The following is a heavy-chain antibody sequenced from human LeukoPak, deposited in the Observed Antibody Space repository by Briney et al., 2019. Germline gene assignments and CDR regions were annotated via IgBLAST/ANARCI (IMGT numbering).Heavy chain of an antibody. CDR1: GGSFSGYY. CDR2: INHSGST. D-gene: IGHD5-24*01. J-gene: IGHJ4*02. V-gene: IGHV4-34*01. Sequence: PSETLSLTCAVYGGSFSGYYWSWIRQPPGKGLEWIGEINHSGSTNYNPSLKSRITISVDTSNNQFSLRLSSVTAADTAVYYCARPGKEKWLQWDYWGQGTLVTVSS. CDR3: ARPGKEKWLQWDY.